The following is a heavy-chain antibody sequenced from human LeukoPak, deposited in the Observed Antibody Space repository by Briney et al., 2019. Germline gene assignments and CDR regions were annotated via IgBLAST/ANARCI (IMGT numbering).Heavy chain of an antibody. CDR1: GFTVSSNY. J-gene: IGHJ4*02. Sequence: GGSLRLSCAASGFTVSSNYMSWVRQAPGKGLEWVSVIYSGGSTYYADSVKGRFTISRDNSKNTLYLQMNSLRAEDTAVYYCARVWYSSSWYLFDYWGQGTLITVSS. V-gene: IGHV3-53*01. CDR3: ARVWYSSSWYLFDY. D-gene: IGHD6-13*01. CDR2: IYSGGST.